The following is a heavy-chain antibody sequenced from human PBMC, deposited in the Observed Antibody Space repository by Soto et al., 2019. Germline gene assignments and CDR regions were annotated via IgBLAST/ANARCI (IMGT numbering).Heavy chain of an antibody. V-gene: IGHV4-39*01. D-gene: IGHD3-9*01. CDR1: GGSISSSSYY. CDR3: ATQRLLRYFEWLLPYYGRDV. J-gene: IGHJ6*02. CDR2: IYYSGST. Sequence: SETLSLTCTVSGGSISSSSYYWGWIRQPPGKGLEWIGSIYYSGSTYYNPSLKSRVTISVDTSKNQFSLKLSSVTAADTAVYYXATQRLLRYFEWLLPYYGRDVWGQWNTVPVSS.